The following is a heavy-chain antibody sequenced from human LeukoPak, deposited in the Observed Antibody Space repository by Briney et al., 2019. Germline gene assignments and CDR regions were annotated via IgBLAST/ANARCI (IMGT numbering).Heavy chain of an antibody. CDR1: GFTFSSYS. J-gene: IGHJ4*02. CDR3: ARGPDGVPAAPY. D-gene: IGHD2-2*01. CDR2: ISSSSSYI. V-gene: IGHV3-21*01. Sequence: NPGGSLRLSCAASGFTFSSYSMNWVRQAPGKGLEWVSSISSSSSYIYYADSVKGRFTISRDNAKNSLYLQMNSLRAEDTAVYYCARGPDGVPAAPYWGQGTLVTVSS.